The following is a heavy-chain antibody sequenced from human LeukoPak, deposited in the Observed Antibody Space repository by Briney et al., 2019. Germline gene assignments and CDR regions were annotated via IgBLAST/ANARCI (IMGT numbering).Heavy chain of an antibody. D-gene: IGHD2-21*01. V-gene: IGHV3-48*02. J-gene: IGHJ4*02. CDR2: ISSSSSTI. CDR1: TFTFSSYN. CDR3: ARSPPFAYYFDF. Sequence: GGSPRLSCAASTFTFSSYNMNWVRQPPRKGLEWVSYISSSSSTIYYADSVKGRFTISRDNARNSLYLQMDSLRDEDTAVYYCARSPPFAYYFDFWGQGTLVTVSS.